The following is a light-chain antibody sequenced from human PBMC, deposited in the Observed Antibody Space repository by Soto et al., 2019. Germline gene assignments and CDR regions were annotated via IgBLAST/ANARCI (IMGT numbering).Light chain of an antibody. V-gene: IGKV3-20*01. CDR2: AAS. J-gene: IGKJ4*01. CDR3: HQYGSSPPT. CDR1: QNVRCSY. Sequence: EIVLSQSPGTLSLSPGETASLSCRASQNVRCSYLAWYQQKPGQAPMLLISAASRRATGVPDMFSGSGSGTDFTLTISRLEPEEFAVYCCHQYGSSPPTFGGGTKVEIK.